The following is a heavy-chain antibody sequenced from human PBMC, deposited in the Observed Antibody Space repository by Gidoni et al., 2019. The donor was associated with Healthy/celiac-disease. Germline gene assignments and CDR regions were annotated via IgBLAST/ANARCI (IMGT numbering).Heavy chain of an antibody. V-gene: IGHV3-9*01. J-gene: IGHJ4*02. CDR1: GFTFDDYA. Sequence: EVQLVESVGGLVQPGRSLRLSSAAYGFTFDDYAMHWVRTAQGKGLEWVSGISRNSGSIVYADFVKGRFTISRDNAKNSLYMQMNSLRAEDTALYYCAKDRGYSSSWPDYWGQGTLVTVSS. CDR2: ISRNSGSI. CDR3: AKDRGYSSSWPDY. D-gene: IGHD6-13*01.